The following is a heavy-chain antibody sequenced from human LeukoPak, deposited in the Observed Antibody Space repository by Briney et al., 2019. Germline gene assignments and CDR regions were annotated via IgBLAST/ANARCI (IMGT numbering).Heavy chain of an antibody. Sequence: GGSLRLSCAASGFTVSSNYMSWVRQAPGKGLEWVSLIHSGGTTHYADSVKGRFAISRDNSKNTLYLQMNSLRAEDTAVYYCARDGGIAARRSSNYFDYWGQGTLVTVSS. J-gene: IGHJ4*02. CDR3: ARDGGIAARRSSNYFDY. CDR1: GFTVSSNY. V-gene: IGHV3-53*01. D-gene: IGHD6-6*01. CDR2: IHSGGTT.